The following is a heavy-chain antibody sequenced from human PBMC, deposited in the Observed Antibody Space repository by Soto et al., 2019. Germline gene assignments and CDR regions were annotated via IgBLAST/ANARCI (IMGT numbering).Heavy chain of an antibody. V-gene: IGHV4-31*03. Sequence: SETLSLTCSVSGASIGNSGYYWTWIRLHQERGLEWIGYIYDTGSTYYNPSLKSRLTISLESSKRRFFLNLTSVTAADTAVYFCARAPYYDSLTSNPIRGGRYFDAWGQGTRVTVSS. D-gene: IGHD3-9*01. J-gene: IGHJ4*02. CDR3: ARAPYYDSLTSNPIRGGRYFDA. CDR1: GASIGNSGYY. CDR2: IYDTGST.